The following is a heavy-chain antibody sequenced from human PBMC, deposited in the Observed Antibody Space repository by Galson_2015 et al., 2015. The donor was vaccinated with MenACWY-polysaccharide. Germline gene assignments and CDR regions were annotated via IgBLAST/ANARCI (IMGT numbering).Heavy chain of an antibody. CDR3: AKGGREVDNWLDP. D-gene: IGHD1-26*01. CDR1: GFSFSAYV. J-gene: IGHJ5*02. V-gene: IGHV3-23*01. Sequence: GFSFSAYVMSWVRQAPGRGLEWVSSITDSGSSTYYVDSVKGRFTISRDNSKNTLFLQMNSLRADDTAVYYCAKGGREVDNWLDPWGQGTLVTVSS. CDR2: ITDSGSST.